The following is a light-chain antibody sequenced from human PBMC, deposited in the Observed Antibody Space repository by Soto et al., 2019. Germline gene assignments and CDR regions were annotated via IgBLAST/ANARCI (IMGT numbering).Light chain of an antibody. CDR1: QSLVHSNGYKY. CDR3: MQALQTPRT. V-gene: IGKV2-28*01. J-gene: IGKJ2*01. CDR2: LGS. Sequence: DIVMTQSPLSLPVTPGEPASITCRSSQSLVHSNGYKYLDWYLQKPGQSPQLLIYLGSNRASGVPDRFSGSGSGRDFTLKISRVEAEDVGVYYCMQALQTPRTFGQGTKLEIK.